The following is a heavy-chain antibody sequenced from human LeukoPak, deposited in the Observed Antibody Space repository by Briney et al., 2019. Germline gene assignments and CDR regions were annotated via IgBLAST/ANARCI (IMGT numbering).Heavy chain of an antibody. CDR2: INPNSGGT. V-gene: IGHV1-2*02. Sequence: VASVKVSCKAPGYTFTDYYMHWVRQAPGQGLEWMGWINPNSGGTNYAQKFQGRVTMTRDTSISTAYMELRRLRSDDTAVYYCARGYLYYYDVSGYPFDYWGQGTLVTVSS. J-gene: IGHJ4*02. CDR1: GYTFTDYY. CDR3: ARGYLYYYDVSGYPFDY. D-gene: IGHD3-22*01.